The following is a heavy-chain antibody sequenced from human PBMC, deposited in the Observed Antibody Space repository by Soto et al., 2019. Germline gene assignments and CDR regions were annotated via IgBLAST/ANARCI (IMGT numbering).Heavy chain of an antibody. CDR3: ARESRSALGTVDH. CDR2: IYPGDSNT. J-gene: IGHJ4*02. Sequence: PGESLKSSCKASGYRFTTYWIGWVRQMPGKDLEWMVIIYPGDSNTRYSPSFQGQVTISADKSISTAYLQWSSLKASDSGIYYCARESRSALGTVDHWGRGTMVTVSS. D-gene: IGHD6-13*01. CDR1: GYRFTTYW. V-gene: IGHV5-51*01.